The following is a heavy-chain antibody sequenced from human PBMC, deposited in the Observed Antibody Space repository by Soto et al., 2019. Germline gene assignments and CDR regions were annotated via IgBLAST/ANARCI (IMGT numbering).Heavy chain of an antibody. CDR1: GFTFSSYG. V-gene: IGHV3-30*18. CDR3: AKDVTSYSGTFLTEFFQH. CDR2: ISYDGSNI. D-gene: IGHD1-26*01. J-gene: IGHJ1*01. Sequence: QVQLVESGGGVVQPGRSLRLSCAASGFTFSSYGMHWVRQAPGKGLEWVALISYDGSNIYYADSVKGRFTISRDNSKNTLYLQMNSLRAEDTAVYYCAKDVTSYSGTFLTEFFQHWGQGTLVTVSS.